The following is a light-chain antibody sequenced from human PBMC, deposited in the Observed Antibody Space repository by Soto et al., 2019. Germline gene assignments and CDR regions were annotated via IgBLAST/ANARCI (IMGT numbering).Light chain of an antibody. CDR2: GAS. CDR1: QSFTSSY. CDR3: QQYGSSPYR. Sequence: EIVLTQSPGPLALSPGARAILSSRASQSFTSSYLAWYWHQPGQAPRLLIYGASSRATGIHDRFSGSGSGTDFALIISGLEPEDSAVYYCQQYGSSPYRCGRGPNLEIK. V-gene: IGKV3-20*01. J-gene: IGKJ2*03.